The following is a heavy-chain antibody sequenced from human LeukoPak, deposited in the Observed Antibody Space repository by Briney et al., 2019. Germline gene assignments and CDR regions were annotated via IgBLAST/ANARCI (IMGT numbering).Heavy chain of an antibody. CDR1: GFTFSSYG. CDR2: ISYDGNIK. Sequence: ESGGGVVQPGRSLRLSCAASGFTFSSYGMHWVRQAPGKGLEWVAVISYDGNIKYYADSVKGRFTISRDISKTTVYVQMSSLRPEDTAVYYCAKMNAAYCGGDCSSNWLDSWGQGTLVTVSS. J-gene: IGHJ5*01. CDR3: AKMNAAYCGGDCSSNWLDS. D-gene: IGHD2-21*02. V-gene: IGHV3-30*18.